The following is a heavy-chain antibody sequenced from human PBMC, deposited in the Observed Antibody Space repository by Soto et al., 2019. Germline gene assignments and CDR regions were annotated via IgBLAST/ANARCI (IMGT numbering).Heavy chain of an antibody. CDR1: GGSISNYF. CDR2: IDNSGST. CDR3: ARGGQDFWSGPFDY. Sequence: GGSISNYFCNWIRQPAGKGLEWIGRIDNSGSTNYNPSLKSRITMSADTSRNQFSLKLNSVTAADTAVYYCARGGQDFWSGPFDYWGQGALVTVSS. D-gene: IGHD3-3*01. V-gene: IGHV4-4*07. J-gene: IGHJ4*02.